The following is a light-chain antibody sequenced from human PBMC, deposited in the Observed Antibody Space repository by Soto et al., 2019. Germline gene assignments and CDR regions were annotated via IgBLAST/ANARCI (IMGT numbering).Light chain of an antibody. CDR3: QQLTSCPLT. CDR1: QGITTY. J-gene: IGKJ4*01. CDR2: GAS. Sequence: DIQLTQSPSFLSASVGNRVTITCRASQGITTYLAWYQQKPGKAPKLLIYGASTLQSGVPSRFSGSGSGTEFTLTITSLQPEDFATYYCQQLTSCPLTFGGGTKVEIK. V-gene: IGKV1-9*01.